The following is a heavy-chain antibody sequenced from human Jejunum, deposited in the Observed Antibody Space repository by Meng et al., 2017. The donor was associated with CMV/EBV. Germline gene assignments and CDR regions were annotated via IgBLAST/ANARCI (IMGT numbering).Heavy chain of an antibody. Sequence: SGFTFSSYGMSWVRQAPGKGLEWVSTIYSGGSTYYGDSVRGRFTISRDNSKDTLSLEMHSLTAADTAVYYCAKDRSAYYYYGMDVWGQGTTVTVSS. J-gene: IGHJ6*01. CDR3: AKDRSAYYYYGMDV. CDR1: GFTFSSYG. V-gene: IGHV3-23*03. CDR2: IYSGGST.